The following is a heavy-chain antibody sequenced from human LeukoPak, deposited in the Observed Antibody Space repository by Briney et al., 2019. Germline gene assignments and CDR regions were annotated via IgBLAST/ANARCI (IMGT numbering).Heavy chain of an antibody. J-gene: IGHJ6*02. CDR1: GGSIISSSYY. D-gene: IGHD3-10*01. CDR2: INYSGST. V-gene: IGHV4-39*07. CDR3: ARGYYGSGSYYSTKEYGMDV. Sequence: SETLSLTCTVSGGSIISSSYYWSWIRQPPGKGLEWIGEINYSGSTNYNPSLKSRVTISVDTSKKQFSLKLSSVTAADTAVYYCARGYYGSGSYYSTKEYGMDVWGQGTTVTVSS.